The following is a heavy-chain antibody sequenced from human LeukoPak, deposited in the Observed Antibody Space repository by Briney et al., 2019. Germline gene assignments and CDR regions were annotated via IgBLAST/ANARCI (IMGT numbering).Heavy chain of an antibody. CDR2: INHSGST. CDR1: GGSFSGYY. CDR3: ASTPIVVVAATGPDFDH. J-gene: IGHJ4*02. V-gene: IGHV4-34*01. Sequence: PSETLSLTCAVYGGSFSGYYWSWIRQPPGKGLEWIGEINHSGSTNYNPSLKSRVTISVDTSKNQFSLKLSSVTAADTAVYYCASTPIVVVAATGPDFDHWGQGTLVPVSS. D-gene: IGHD2-15*01.